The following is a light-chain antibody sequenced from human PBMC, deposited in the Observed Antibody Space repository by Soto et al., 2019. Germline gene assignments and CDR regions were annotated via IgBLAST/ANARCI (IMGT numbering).Light chain of an antibody. CDR1: QTISSW. J-gene: IGKJ1*01. CDR2: KAS. CDR3: QHYNSYSEA. Sequence: THMTQSPSTLSGSVGDRVTITCRASQTISSWLAWYQQKPGKAPKLLIYKASTLKSGVPSRFSGSGSGTEFTLTISSLQPDDFATYYCQHYNSYSEAFGQGTKVDIK. V-gene: IGKV1-5*03.